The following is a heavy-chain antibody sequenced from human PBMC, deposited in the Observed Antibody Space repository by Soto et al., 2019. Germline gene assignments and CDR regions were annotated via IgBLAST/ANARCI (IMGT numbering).Heavy chain of an antibody. J-gene: IGHJ4*02. Sequence: EVQLVESGGGLVQPGGSLTLSCAASGFTFSSYWMHWVRQAPGKGLVWVARIKNDGSGTIYADSMKGRLTISRDNARNTLYLQMNSLRAEDTAVYFCVRGDGDYYDGNGYLGRHWGQGTLVTVSS. CDR1: GFTFSSYW. D-gene: IGHD3-22*01. CDR2: IKNDGSGT. V-gene: IGHV3-74*01. CDR3: VRGDGDYYDGNGYLGRH.